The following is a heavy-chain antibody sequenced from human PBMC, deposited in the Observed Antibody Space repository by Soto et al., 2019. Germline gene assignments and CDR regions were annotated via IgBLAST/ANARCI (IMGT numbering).Heavy chain of an antibody. CDR3: ARVRLRISSYYFYY. CDR1: GGSISSYY. D-gene: IGHD6-6*01. Sequence: SETLSLTCTVSGGSISSYYWSWIRQPAGKGLEWIGRIYTSGSTNYNPPPTSRVPMSVDTPKNQFSLKLSSATAADTAVYYCARVRLRISSYYFYYWGQGTLGTVSS. J-gene: IGHJ4*02. V-gene: IGHV4-4*07. CDR2: IYTSGST.